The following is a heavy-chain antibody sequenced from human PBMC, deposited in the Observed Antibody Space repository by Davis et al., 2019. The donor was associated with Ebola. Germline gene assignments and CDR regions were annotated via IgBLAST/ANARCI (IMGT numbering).Heavy chain of an antibody. CDR3: ARKTESDY. D-gene: IGHD3-10*01. V-gene: IGHV3-23*01. CDR2: LGTSADT. J-gene: IGHJ4*02. CDR1: GFIFSSYV. Sequence: PGGSLRLSCAASGFIFSSYVMSWVRQAPGKGLEWVSTLGTSADTYYADSVKGRFTISRDNSKNTLYLQMNSLRAEDTAVYYCARKTESDYWGQGTLVTVSS.